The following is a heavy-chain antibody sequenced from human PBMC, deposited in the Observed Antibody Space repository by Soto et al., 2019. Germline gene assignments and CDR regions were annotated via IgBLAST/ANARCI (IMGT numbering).Heavy chain of an antibody. J-gene: IGHJ4*02. CDR2: IGAYNGNT. CDR3: ARGGQWDFLSDY. D-gene: IGHD1-26*01. CDR1: GYTFTSYG. V-gene: IGHV1-18*01. Sequence: ASVKVSCKASGYTFTSYGISWVRQAPGQGLEWMGWIGAYNGNTHYEQKLQGRVTLTTDTSTSTAYMELRSLRSDDTAVYFCARGGQWDFLSDYWGQGTLVTVSS.